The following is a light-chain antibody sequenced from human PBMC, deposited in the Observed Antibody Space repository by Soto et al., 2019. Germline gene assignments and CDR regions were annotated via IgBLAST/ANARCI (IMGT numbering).Light chain of an antibody. J-gene: IGKJ1*01. CDR3: QHYGRSPS. Sequence: DIQMTQSPSSLSASVGDRVTITCRASQGIANDLAWFQQKPGQVPKLLIYAASTLKSGVPSRFSGSGSGTDFTLTISSLQPEDVATYYCQHYGRSPSFGQGTKTGNQT. V-gene: IGKV1-27*01. CDR1: QGIAND. CDR2: AAS.